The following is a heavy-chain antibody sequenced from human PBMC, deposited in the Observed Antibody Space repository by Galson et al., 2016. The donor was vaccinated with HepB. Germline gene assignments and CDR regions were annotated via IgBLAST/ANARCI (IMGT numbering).Heavy chain of an antibody. J-gene: IGHJ3*02. D-gene: IGHD3-10*01. CDR2: ISNTGRSV. CDR1: GLPFNTYE. CDR3: ARIRRGGPFDM. V-gene: IGHV3-48*03. Sequence: SLRLSCAAAGLPFNTYEMNWVRQAPGKGLEWISYISNTGRSVYYADSVEGRFTISRGNAKNSLNLQMNSLRAEDTGVYYCARIRRGGPFDMWGQGTMVTVSS.